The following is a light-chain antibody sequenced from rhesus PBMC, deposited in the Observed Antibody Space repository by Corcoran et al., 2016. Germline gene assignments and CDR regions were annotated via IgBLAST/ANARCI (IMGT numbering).Light chain of an antibody. CDR1: SSDVGGYNS. V-gene: IGLV2S7*01. Sequence: QAAPTQPPSVSGPPGQSVTISCTGTSSDVGGYNSVSWYQKHPGKAPKLMIYGVSKRPSGVSDRFSGSKSGNTASLTISGLQAADEADYYCCSYTTINTFVFGGGTRLTVL. J-gene: IGLJ1*01. CDR3: CSYTTINTFV. CDR2: GVS.